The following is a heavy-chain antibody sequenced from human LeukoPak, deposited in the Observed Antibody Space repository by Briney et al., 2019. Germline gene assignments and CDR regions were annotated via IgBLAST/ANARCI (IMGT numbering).Heavy chain of an antibody. CDR2: INHSGST. Sequence: SETLSLTCAVYGGSFSDYYWSWIRQPPGKGLEWIGEINHSGSTNYNPSLKSRVTISVDTSKNQFSLKLSSVTAADTALYYCARGPSSGDYDPPYKNWFDPWGQGTLVTVSS. D-gene: IGHD4-17*01. CDR3: ARGPSSGDYDPPYKNWFDP. J-gene: IGHJ5*02. CDR1: GGSFSDYY. V-gene: IGHV4-34*01.